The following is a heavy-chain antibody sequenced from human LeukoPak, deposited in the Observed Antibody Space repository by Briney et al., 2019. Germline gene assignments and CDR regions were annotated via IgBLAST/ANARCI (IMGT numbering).Heavy chain of an antibody. D-gene: IGHD2-21*02. J-gene: IGHJ5*02. CDR3: ARGEGDYSWFDP. V-gene: IGHV1-69*13. CDR1: GGTFSSYA. CDR2: IIPIFGTA. Sequence: ASVKVSCKASGGTFSSYAISWVRQAPGQGLEWMGGIIPIFGTANYAQKFQGRVTTTADESTSTAYMELSSLRSEDTAVYYCARGEGDYSWFDPWGQGTLVTVPS.